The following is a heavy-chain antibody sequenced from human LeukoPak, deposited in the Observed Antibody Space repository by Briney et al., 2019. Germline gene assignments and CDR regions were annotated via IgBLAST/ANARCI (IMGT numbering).Heavy chain of an antibody. V-gene: IGHV3-23*01. D-gene: IGHD3-22*01. CDR3: AKESRVVVAPYDY. J-gene: IGHJ4*02. CDR1: GFTFRTSA. CDR2: VGTDSDT. Sequence: EGSLRLSCAASGFTFRTSAFSWVRQSPGRGLEWVSTVGTDSDTYYADSVKGRFTISRDNSKNTLYLQMNSLRAEDTAVYYCAKESRVVVAPYDYWGQGTLVTVSS.